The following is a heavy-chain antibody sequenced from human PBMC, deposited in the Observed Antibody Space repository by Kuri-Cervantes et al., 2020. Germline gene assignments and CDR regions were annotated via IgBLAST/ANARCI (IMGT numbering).Heavy chain of an antibody. CDR3: ERGGYEDGYNSVPPDAFDI. CDR2: IKQDGSEK. CDR1: GFTFSSYW. Sequence: ETLSLTCAASGFTFSSYWMSWVRQAPGKGLEWVANIKQDGSEKYYVDSVKGRFTISRDNAKNSLYLQMNSLRAEDTAVYYCERGGYEDGYNSVPPDAFDIWGQGTMVTVSS. V-gene: IGHV3-7*01. D-gene: IGHD5-24*01. J-gene: IGHJ3*02.